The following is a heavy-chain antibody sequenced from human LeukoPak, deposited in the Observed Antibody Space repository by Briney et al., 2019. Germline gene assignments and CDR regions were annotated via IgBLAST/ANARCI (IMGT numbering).Heavy chain of an antibody. J-gene: IGHJ5*02. Sequence: GGSLRLSCAASGFTFSSYWMHWVRQAPGKGLVWVSRINSDGSSTSYADSVKGRFTVSRDNAKNTLYLQMNSLRAEDTAVYYCARDKSRDGSNPGLGWFDPWGQGTLVTVSS. V-gene: IGHV3-74*01. CDR1: GFTFSSYW. D-gene: IGHD5-24*01. CDR2: INSDGSST. CDR3: ARDKSRDGSNPGLGWFDP.